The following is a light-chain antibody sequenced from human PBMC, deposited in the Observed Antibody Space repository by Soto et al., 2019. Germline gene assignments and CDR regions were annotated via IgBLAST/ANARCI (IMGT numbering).Light chain of an antibody. V-gene: IGLV4-69*01. CDR2: LNSDGSH. CDR1: SGHTSYA. Sequence: QLVLTQSPSASASLGASVKLTCTLSSGHTSYAIAWHQQQPERGPRYLMKLNSDGSHTKGDGIPDRFSGSSSGAERYLTISSLQSEDEGDYYCQTWGTGIHVVFGGGTKLTVL. CDR3: QTWGTGIHVV. J-gene: IGLJ2*01.